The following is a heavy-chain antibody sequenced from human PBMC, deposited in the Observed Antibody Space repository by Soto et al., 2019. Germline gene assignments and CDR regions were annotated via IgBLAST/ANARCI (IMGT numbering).Heavy chain of an antibody. Sequence: QVQLVQSGAEVKKPGSSVKVSCKASGGTFSSYAISWVRQAPGQGLEWMGGIIPIFGTANYAQKFQGRGTITADESTSTAYMELSSLRSEDTAVYYCAEGGASVPWYYYGMDVWGQGTTVTVSS. CDR2: IIPIFGTA. J-gene: IGHJ6*02. V-gene: IGHV1-69*01. CDR1: GGTFSSYA. CDR3: AEGGASVPWYYYGMDV. D-gene: IGHD3-16*01.